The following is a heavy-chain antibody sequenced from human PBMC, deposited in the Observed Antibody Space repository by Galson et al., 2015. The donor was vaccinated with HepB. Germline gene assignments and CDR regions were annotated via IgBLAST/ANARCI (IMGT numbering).Heavy chain of an antibody. Sequence: SLRLSCAASGFTFSSYWMHWVRQAPGKGLVWVSRINSDGSSTSYADSVKGRFTISRDNAKNTLYLQMNSLRAEDTAVYYCARAMGYCSGGSCYPGYYYGMDVWGQGTTVTVSS. J-gene: IGHJ6*02. V-gene: IGHV3-74*01. CDR1: GFTFSSYW. CDR3: ARAMGYCSGGSCYPGYYYGMDV. CDR2: INSDGSST. D-gene: IGHD2-15*01.